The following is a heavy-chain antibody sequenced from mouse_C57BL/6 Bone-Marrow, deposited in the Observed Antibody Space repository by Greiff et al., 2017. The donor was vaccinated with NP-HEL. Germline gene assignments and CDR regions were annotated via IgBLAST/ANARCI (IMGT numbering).Heavy chain of an antibody. V-gene: IGHV1-39*01. CDR1: GYSFTDYN. CDR2: INPNYGTT. Sequence: EVQLQQSGPELVKPGASVKISCKASGYSFTDYNMNWVKQSNGKSLEWIGVINPNYGTTSYNQKFKGKATLTVDKSSSTAYMQLNSLTSEDSAVYYCARKAMVTTNYALDDWGQGTTVTVSS. J-gene: IGHJ4*01. CDR3: ARKAMVTTNYALDD. D-gene: IGHD2-2*01.